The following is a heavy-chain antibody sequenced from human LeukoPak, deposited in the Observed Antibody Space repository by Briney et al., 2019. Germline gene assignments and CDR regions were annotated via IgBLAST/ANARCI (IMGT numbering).Heavy chain of an antibody. CDR2: INHSGST. V-gene: IGHV4-34*01. J-gene: IGHJ4*02. D-gene: IGHD6-19*01. CDR3: ASNRAYSSGWYIGRGYFDY. CDR1: GVSFSGYY. Sequence: SETLSLTCAVYGVSFSGYYWSWIRQPPGKGLEWIGEINHSGSTNYNPSLKSRVTISVDTSKNQFSLKLSSVTAADTAVYYCASNRAYSSGWYIGRGYFDYWGQGTLVTVSS.